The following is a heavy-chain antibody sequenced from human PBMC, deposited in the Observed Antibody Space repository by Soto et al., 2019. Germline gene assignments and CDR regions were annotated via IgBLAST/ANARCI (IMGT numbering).Heavy chain of an antibody. CDR1: GFTFSSYS. Sequence: GGSLRLSCAASGFTFSSYSMNWVRQAPGKGLEWVSSISSSSSYIYYADSVKGRFTISRDNAKNSLYLQMNSLRAEDTAVYYCARDPGPTYYYDKTNYDYWGQGTLVTVSS. V-gene: IGHV3-21*01. J-gene: IGHJ4*02. CDR2: ISSSSSYI. D-gene: IGHD3-22*01. CDR3: ARDPGPTYYYDKTNYDY.